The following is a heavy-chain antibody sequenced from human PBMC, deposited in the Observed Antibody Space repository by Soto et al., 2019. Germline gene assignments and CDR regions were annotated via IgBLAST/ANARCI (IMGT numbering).Heavy chain of an antibody. CDR1: GIAFGDYG. CDR2: ISWNGDNT. Sequence: EVQLAESGGGVARPGGSRRLSCAASGIAFGDYGMTWVRRVPGKGLEWVAGISWNGDNTGYADFAKGRFTISRDNSKKSLLLEMNSLRVEDTAFYYCARCEYTSRRGFDVWGQGTPVTVSS. J-gene: IGHJ6*02. V-gene: IGHV3-20*04. CDR3: ARCEYTSRRGFDV. D-gene: IGHD6-6*01.